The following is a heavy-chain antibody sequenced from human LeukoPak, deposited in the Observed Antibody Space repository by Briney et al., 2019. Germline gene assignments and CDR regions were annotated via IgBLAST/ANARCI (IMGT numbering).Heavy chain of an antibody. CDR2: INHSGST. D-gene: IGHD3-22*01. J-gene: IGHJ4*02. V-gene: IGHV4-34*01. CDR1: GGSFSGYY. Sequence: SETLSLTCAVYGGSFSGYYWSWIRQPPGKGLEWIGEINHSGSTNYNPSLKSRVTISVDTSKNQFSLKLSSVTAADTAVYYCAREDYDSLLWGQGTLVTVFS. CDR3: AREDYDSLL.